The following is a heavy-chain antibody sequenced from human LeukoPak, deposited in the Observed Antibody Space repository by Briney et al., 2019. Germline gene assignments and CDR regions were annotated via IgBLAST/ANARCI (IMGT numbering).Heavy chain of an antibody. CDR3: TTLGYHREP. CDR1: GFYFGAYE. CDR2: FAGSDTTK. Sequence: SGGSLRLSCAASGFYFGAYEVNWVRQAPGGGVEWVAYFAGSDTTKYYADSVRGRFTISRDNAKQSLYLQMNSLRAEDTALYYCTTLGYHREPWGRGTRVRVS. J-gene: IGHJ5*02. D-gene: IGHD3-22*01. V-gene: IGHV3-48*03.